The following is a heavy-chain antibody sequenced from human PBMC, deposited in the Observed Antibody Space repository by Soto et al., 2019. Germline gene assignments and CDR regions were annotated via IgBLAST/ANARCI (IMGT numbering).Heavy chain of an antibody. Sequence: GASVKVSCKASGGTFSSYAISWVRQAPGQGLEWMGGIIPIFGTANYAQKFQGRVTITADESTSTAYMELSSLRSEDTAVYYCARDARPYYYGSGSLNYYGMDVWGQGTTVTVSS. D-gene: IGHD3-10*01. V-gene: IGHV1-69*13. CDR3: ARDARPYYYGSGSLNYYGMDV. CDR1: GGTFSSYA. CDR2: IIPIFGTA. J-gene: IGHJ6*02.